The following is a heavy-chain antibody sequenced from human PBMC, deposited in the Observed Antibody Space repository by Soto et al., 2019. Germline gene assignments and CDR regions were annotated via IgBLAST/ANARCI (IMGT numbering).Heavy chain of an antibody. J-gene: IGHJ4*02. V-gene: IGHV4-30-2*06. D-gene: IGHD2-15*01. CDR1: GGSISSGGYS. CDR2: TYQSGSA. CDR3: ARVKLAGRGGFDY. Sequence: SETLSLTCTVSGGSISSGGYSWTWIRQSPGKGLEWIGYTYQSGSAYYNPSLKSRVTISVDRSKNQFSLKLSSVTAADTAVYYCARVKLAGRGGFDYWGQGTLVTVSS.